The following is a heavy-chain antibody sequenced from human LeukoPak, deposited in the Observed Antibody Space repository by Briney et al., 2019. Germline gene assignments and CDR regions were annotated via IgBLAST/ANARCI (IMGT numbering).Heavy chain of an antibody. V-gene: IGHV1-69*06. CDR2: IIPIYGTT. Sequence: ASVKVSCKASGYTFTSYGISWVRQAPGQGLEWMGGIIPIYGTTNYAQKFQGRVTITADKSTSTAYMELSSLRSDDTAVYYCAREYDVDYMDVWGKGTTVTVSS. J-gene: IGHJ6*03. CDR1: GYTFTSYG. CDR3: AREYDVDYMDV. D-gene: IGHD1-1*01.